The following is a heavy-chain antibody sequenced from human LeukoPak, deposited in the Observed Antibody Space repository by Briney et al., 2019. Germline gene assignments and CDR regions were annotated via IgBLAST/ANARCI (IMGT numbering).Heavy chain of an antibody. Sequence: GGSLRLSCAASGFTFDDYAMHWVRHAPGKGLEWVSYISNSGSTIYYADSVRGRFAISRDNAKNSLYLQMNSLRAEDTAVYYCARSPYSESYYGDAFDIWGQGTMVTVSS. CDR3: ARSPYSESYYGDAFDI. D-gene: IGHD1-26*01. J-gene: IGHJ3*02. CDR1: GFTFDDYA. CDR2: ISNSGSTI. V-gene: IGHV3-48*03.